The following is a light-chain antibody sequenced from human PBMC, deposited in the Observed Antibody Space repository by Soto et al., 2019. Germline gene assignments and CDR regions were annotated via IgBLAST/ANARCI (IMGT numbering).Light chain of an antibody. CDR3: GTWDSSLSASVV. CDR1: NSNIGNNY. J-gene: IGLJ7*01. CDR2: DND. Sequence: QSVLTQPPSVSAAPGQKVTISCSGSNSNIGNNYVSWYQQFPGTASTHLIYDNDKRPPGIPDRFSGSKSGTSATLGITGLPAGEEDDYYCGTWDSSLSASVVFGGGTQLTVL. V-gene: IGLV1-51*01.